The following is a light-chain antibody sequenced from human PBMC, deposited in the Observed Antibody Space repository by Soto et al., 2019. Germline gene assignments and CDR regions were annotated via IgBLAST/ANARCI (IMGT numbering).Light chain of an antibody. CDR3: QQCCNSPPA. Sequence: EIVLTQSPGTLSLSPGERATLSCRASQSVSSNYLAWYQQKPGQAPRLLIYGASSRATGVPDRFSGSGSGTDFTLTISRLEPEDFAVYYCQQCCNSPPAFGQGTKVEIK. J-gene: IGKJ1*01. V-gene: IGKV3-20*01. CDR1: QSVSSNY. CDR2: GAS.